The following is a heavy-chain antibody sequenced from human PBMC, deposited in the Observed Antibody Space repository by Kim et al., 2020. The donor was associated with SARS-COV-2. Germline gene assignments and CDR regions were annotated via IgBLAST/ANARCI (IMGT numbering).Heavy chain of an antibody. Sequence: ASVKVSCKASGYTFTSYYMHWVRQAPGQGLEWMGITNPSGGSTSYAQKFQGRVTMTRDTSTSTVYMELSSLRSEDTAVYYCARATIVGATYDYWGQGTLVTVSS. J-gene: IGHJ4*02. D-gene: IGHD1-26*01. CDR3: ARATIVGATYDY. V-gene: IGHV1-46*01. CDR2: TNPSGGST. CDR1: GYTFTSYY.